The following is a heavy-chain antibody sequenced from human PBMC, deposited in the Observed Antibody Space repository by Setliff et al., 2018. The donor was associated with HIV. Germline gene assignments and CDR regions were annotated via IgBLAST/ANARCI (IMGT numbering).Heavy chain of an antibody. CDR1: GFIFSNYR. D-gene: IGHD3-10*01. J-gene: IGHJ6*03. CDR3: AGDYHGALMGVIIRYYYMDV. CDR2: ISSTGITT. Sequence: PGGSLRLSCVGSGFIFSNYRMNWVRQAPGKGLEWIAYISSTGITTYYADSVKGRFTISRDNAKNSLYLHMNSLRAEDTAVYYCAGDYHGALMGVIIRYYYMDVWGKGTTVTVSS. V-gene: IGHV3-48*03.